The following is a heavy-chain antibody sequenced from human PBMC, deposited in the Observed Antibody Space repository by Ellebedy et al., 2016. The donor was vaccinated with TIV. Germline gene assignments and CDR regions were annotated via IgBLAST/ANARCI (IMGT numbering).Heavy chain of an antibody. CDR3: AKLNSLWFGDNWFDP. Sequence: GGSLRLXCAASGFTFSSYAMSWVRQAPGKGLEWVSAISGSGGSTYYADSVKGRFTISRDNSKNTLYLQMNSLRAEDTAVYYCAKLNSLWFGDNWFDPWGQGTLVTVSS. V-gene: IGHV3-23*01. D-gene: IGHD3-10*01. J-gene: IGHJ5*02. CDR2: ISGSGGST. CDR1: GFTFSSYA.